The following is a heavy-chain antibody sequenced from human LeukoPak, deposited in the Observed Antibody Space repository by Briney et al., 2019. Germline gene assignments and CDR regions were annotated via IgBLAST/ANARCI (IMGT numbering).Heavy chain of an antibody. CDR2: IYHSGST. CDR3: ARQETYSSSWYGY. V-gene: IGHV4-38-2*02. CDR1: GYSISSGYY. D-gene: IGHD6-13*01. Sequence: PSETLSLTCTVSGYSISSGYYWGWIRQPPGKGLEWIGSIYHSGSTYYNPSLKSRVTISVDMSKNQFSLKLSSVTAADTAVYYCARQETYSSSWYGYWGQGTLVTVSS. J-gene: IGHJ4*02.